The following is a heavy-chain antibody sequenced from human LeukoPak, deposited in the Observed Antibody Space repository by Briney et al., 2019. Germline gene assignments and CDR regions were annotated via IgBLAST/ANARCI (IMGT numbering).Heavy chain of an antibody. J-gene: IGHJ4*02. V-gene: IGHV3-48*03. D-gene: IGHD3-22*01. Sequence: GGSLRLSCAASGFTFSSYEMNWVRQAPGKGLEWVSYISSSGNTIYYADSVQGRFTISRDNAKNSLYLQMNSLRAEDTAVYYCAGEVLIGDFDYWGQGTLVTVSS. CDR2: ISSSGNTI. CDR1: GFTFSSYE. CDR3: AGEVLIGDFDY.